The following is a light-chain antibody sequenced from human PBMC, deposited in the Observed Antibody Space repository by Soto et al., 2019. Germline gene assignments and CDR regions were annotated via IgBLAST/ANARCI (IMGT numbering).Light chain of an antibody. CDR1: SSDVGAYNY. V-gene: IGLV2-14*03. CDR3: SSYTTSSTYV. J-gene: IGLJ1*01. Sequence: QSVLTQPASVSGSPGQSITISCTGTSSDVGAYNYVSWYQQHPGKAPKLMIYDVTNRPSGVSNRFSGSKSGYTSSLTISGLQAEDEADYCCSSYTTSSTYVFGTGTQLTVL. CDR2: DVT.